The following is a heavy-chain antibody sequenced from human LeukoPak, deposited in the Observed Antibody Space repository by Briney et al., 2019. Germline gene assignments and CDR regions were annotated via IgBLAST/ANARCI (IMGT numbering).Heavy chain of an antibody. CDR3: ARDRVTTNTPYFDY. CDR2: INLNSGGT. CDR1: GYTFTGYY. V-gene: IGHV1-2*02. Sequence: ASVKVSCKASGYTFTGYYKHWVRQSPGQGLEWMGWINLNSGGTNYAQNFQGRVTMTRDTSISTAYMELSRLRSDDTAVYYCARDRVTTNTPYFDYWGQGTLVTVSS. J-gene: IGHJ4*02. D-gene: IGHD4-17*01.